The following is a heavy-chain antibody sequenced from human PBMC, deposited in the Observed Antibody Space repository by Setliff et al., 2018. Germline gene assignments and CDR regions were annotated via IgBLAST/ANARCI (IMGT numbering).Heavy chain of an antibody. J-gene: IGHJ4*02. D-gene: IGHD3-22*01. Sequence: SVKVSCKASGGPLNSYSFSWVRQAPGQGLEWMGRIIPVLDITRYSQKFQGRVTITADKSTGIIYMELTSLRSDYTAVYYCARHPPPPNYFDIGALDSWGQGTLVTVSS. CDR1: GGPLNSYS. V-gene: IGHV1-69*02. CDR3: ARHPPPPNYFDIGALDS. CDR2: IIPVLDIT.